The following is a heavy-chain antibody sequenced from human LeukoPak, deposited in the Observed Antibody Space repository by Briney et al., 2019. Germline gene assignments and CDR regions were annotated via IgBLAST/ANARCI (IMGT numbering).Heavy chain of an antibody. CDR1: GFTFSGSA. CDR3: TRHASRDGSDY. V-gene: IGHV3-73*01. D-gene: IGHD5-12*01. CDR2: IRSKANSYAT. Sequence: GGSLRLSCAASGFTFSGSAMHWVRQASGKGLEWVGRIRSKANSYATAHAASVKGRFTISRDDSKNTAYLQMNSLKTEDTAVYYCTRHASRDGSDYWAQGTLVTVSS. J-gene: IGHJ4*02.